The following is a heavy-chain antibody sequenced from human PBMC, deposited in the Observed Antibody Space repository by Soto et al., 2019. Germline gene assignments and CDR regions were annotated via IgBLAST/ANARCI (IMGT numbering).Heavy chain of an antibody. CDR3: AKSAGDEGGMDV. Sequence: QVQLVESGGGVVQPGRSLRLSCAASGSTFSDYGMHWVRQAPGKGLDWVAIISYDGRIKIYADSAKGRFTVSRDNSKNTMFLEMNSLRTEDTAVYYCAKSAGDEGGMDVWGQGTTVTVSS. J-gene: IGHJ6*02. CDR1: GSTFSDYG. CDR2: ISYDGRIK. D-gene: IGHD2-21*01. V-gene: IGHV3-30*18.